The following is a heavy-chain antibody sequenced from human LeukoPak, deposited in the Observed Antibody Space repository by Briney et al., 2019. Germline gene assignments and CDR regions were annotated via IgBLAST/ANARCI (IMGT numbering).Heavy chain of an antibody. CDR1: GFTFSSYA. CDR2: ISGSGGST. D-gene: IGHD2-2*01. J-gene: IGHJ4*02. Sequence: GGSLRLSCAASGFTFSSYAMSWVRQAPGKGLEWVSAISGSGGSTYYADSVKGRLTISRDNSKNTLYLQMNSLRAEDTAVYYCAKVPIDVTIVVVPAAPWWYFDYWGQGTLVTVSS. CDR3: AKVPIDVTIVVVPAAPWWYFDY. V-gene: IGHV3-23*01.